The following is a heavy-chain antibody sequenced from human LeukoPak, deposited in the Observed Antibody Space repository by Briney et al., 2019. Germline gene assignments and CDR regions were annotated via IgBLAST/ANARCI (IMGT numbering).Heavy chain of an antibody. D-gene: IGHD3-22*01. Sequence: PGRSLRLSCAASGITFSSYAMHWVRQAPGRGLGWVADLSYDGSNKYYADSVKGRFTISRDNSKNTLYLQMNSLRAEDTAVYYCARGNYYESWSPANYWGQGTMVTVSS. CDR2: LSYDGSNK. CDR1: GITFSSYA. CDR3: ARGNYYESWSPANY. J-gene: IGHJ3*01. V-gene: IGHV3-30*04.